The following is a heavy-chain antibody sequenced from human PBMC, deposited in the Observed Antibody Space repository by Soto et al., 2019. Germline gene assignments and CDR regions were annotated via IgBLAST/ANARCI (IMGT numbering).Heavy chain of an antibody. J-gene: IGHJ6*02. CDR3: ASVKRWLVRADYYYGMDV. D-gene: IGHD6-19*01. V-gene: IGHV1-18*01. CDR1: GYTFTSYG. Sequence: QVQLVQSGAEVKKPGASVKVSCKASGYTFTSYGISWVRQAPGQGLEWMGWISAYNGNTNYAQKLQGRVTMTTDTSTSTAHMELRSLRSDDTAVYYCASVKRWLVRADYYYGMDVWGQGTTVTVSS. CDR2: ISAYNGNT.